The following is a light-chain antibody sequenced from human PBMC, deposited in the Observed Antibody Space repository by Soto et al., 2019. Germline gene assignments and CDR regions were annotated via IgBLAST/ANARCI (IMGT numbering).Light chain of an antibody. CDR3: SSYAGSNNYV. V-gene: IGLV2-8*01. CDR1: SSDVGGYSY. CDR2: EVS. Sequence: QSALTQPPSASGSPGQSVSISCTRTSSDVGGYSYVSWYQQHPGKGPKLMIYEVSKRPSGVPDRFSGSKSGNTASLTVAGLQAEDEADYYCSSYAGSNNYVFGTGTKLTVL. J-gene: IGLJ1*01.